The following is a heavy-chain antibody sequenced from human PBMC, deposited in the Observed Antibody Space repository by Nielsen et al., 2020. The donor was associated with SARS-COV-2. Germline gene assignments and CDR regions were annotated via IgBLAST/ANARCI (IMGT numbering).Heavy chain of an antibody. CDR1: GFTFSSYS. CDR3: ARSRIQLWLLGQPHTTTSMDV. V-gene: IGHV3-21*01. D-gene: IGHD5-18*01. Sequence: GESLKISCAASGFTFSSYSMNWVRQAPGKGLEWVSSISSSSSYIYYADSVKGRFTISRDNAKNSLYLQMYSLRAEDTAVYYCARSRIQLWLLGQPHTTTSMDVWGQGTTVTVSS. CDR2: ISSSSSYI. J-gene: IGHJ6*02.